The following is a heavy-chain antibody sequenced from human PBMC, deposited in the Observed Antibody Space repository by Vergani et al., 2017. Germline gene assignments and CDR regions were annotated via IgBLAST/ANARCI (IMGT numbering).Heavy chain of an antibody. D-gene: IGHD3-3*01. CDR1: GGSISSGSYY. J-gene: IGHJ5*02. Sequence: QVQLQESGPGLVKPSQTLSLTCIVSGGSISSGSYYWSWIRQPAGKGLEWIGRIDTSGSTYYNPSLKSRVTISVDRSKNQFSLKLSSVTAADTAVYYCARGYYDFWSGYYNWFDPWGQGTLVTVSS. V-gene: IGHV4-61*02. CDR2: IDTSGST. CDR3: ARGYYDFWSGYYNWFDP.